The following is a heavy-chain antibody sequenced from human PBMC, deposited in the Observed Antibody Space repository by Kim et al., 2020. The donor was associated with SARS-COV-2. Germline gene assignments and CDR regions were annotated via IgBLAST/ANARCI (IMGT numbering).Heavy chain of an antibody. D-gene: IGHD1-26*01. J-gene: IGHJ2*01. CDR3: ARAVGVKGPWYFDL. CDR1: EFNFSSHW. Sequence: GGSLRLSCAASEFNFSSHWMSWVRQAPGKGLEWVANIKQGGLETYHVDSVRGRFTISRDNARNSLFLEMNSLRAEDSAVYYCARAVGVKGPWYFDLWGRGTLVTVSS. CDR2: IKQGGLET. V-gene: IGHV3-7*03.